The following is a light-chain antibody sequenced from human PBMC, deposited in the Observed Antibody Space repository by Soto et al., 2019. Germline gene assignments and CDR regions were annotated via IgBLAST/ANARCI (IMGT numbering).Light chain of an antibody. CDR3: QQYNSYSPWT. J-gene: IGKJ1*01. Sequence: DIQMTQSPSSLSASEGDRVTITCRASQNVRRFLNWYQQRPGNAPKLLIYAASTLQGGVPSRFSGSGSGTDFTLTISSLQPEDFATYYCQQYNSYSPWTFGQGTKVDIK. V-gene: IGKV1-39*01. CDR1: QNVRRF. CDR2: AAS.